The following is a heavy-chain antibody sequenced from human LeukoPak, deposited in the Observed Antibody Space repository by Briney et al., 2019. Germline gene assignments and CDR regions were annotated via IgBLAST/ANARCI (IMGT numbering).Heavy chain of an antibody. CDR1: GYTLSDYY. CDR2: LNPHSGGT. D-gene: IGHD1-14*01. V-gene: IGHV1-2*02. Sequence: ASVKVSFEASGYTLSDYYIYWVRQAPGQGLEWLGWLNPHSGGTNYAQKFQGRVTLTRDTSISTTYMELSTLTSDDTAIYYCARGHGITNGLDVWGQGTTVIVSS. J-gene: IGHJ6*02. CDR3: ARGHGITNGLDV.